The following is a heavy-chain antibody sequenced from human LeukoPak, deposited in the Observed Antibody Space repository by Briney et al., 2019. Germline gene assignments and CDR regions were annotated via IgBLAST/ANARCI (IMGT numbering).Heavy chain of an antibody. V-gene: IGHV3-33*01. CDR3: AREWGRIAVAGGPGY. CDR1: GFTFSNYG. CDR2: IWYDGRTE. D-gene: IGHD6-19*01. J-gene: IGHJ1*01. Sequence: PGGSLRLSCAASGFTFSNYGTHWVRQAPGKGLEWVALIWYDGRTELHADSVKGRFTISRDNSKNTLYLQMDSLRDEDTAVYYCAREWGRIAVAGGPGYWGQGTRVTVSS.